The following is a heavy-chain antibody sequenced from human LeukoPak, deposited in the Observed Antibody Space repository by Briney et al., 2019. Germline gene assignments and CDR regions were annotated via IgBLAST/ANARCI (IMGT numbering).Heavy chain of an antibody. V-gene: IGHV1-2*02. CDR3: ARLDTAMVTSVDY. CDR1: GYTFTVYY. D-gene: IGHD5-18*01. J-gene: IGHJ4*02. CDR2: INPNSGGT. Sequence: GASVRVSCKASGYTFTVYYMHWVRQAPGQGGEWMGWINPNSGGTNYAQKFQGRVTMTRDTSISTAYMELSRLRSDDTAVYYCARLDTAMVTSVDYSGQGTLVTVSS.